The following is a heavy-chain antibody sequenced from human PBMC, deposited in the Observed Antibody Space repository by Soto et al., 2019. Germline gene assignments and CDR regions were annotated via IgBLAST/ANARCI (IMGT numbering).Heavy chain of an antibody. Sequence: SETLSLTCTVPGGSVSGGVYYWDWIRQHPEKGLEWIGYIYYSGSTYYNPSLRSRVTISADTSKNQFSLKLSSVTVADTAVYYCARSSVAGAGYFQHWGQGTQVP. CDR2: IYYSGST. J-gene: IGHJ1*01. CDR3: ARSSVAGAGYFQH. D-gene: IGHD6-19*01. V-gene: IGHV4-31*03. CDR1: GGSVSGGVYY.